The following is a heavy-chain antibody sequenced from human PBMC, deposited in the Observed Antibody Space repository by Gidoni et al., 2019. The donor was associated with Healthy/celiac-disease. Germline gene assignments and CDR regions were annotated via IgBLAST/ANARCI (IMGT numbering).Heavy chain of an antibody. Sequence: QVQLQESGPGLVKPSETLSLTCTVSGGSISSYYWSWIRQPPGKGLEWIGYIYYSGSTNYNPSLKSRVTISVDTSKTQFSRRLSSVTAADTAVYYCARDGGGGYSSGPYWYFDLWGRGTLVTVSS. J-gene: IGHJ2*01. CDR1: GGSISSYY. CDR2: IYYSGST. D-gene: IGHD6-19*01. V-gene: IGHV4-59*01. CDR3: ARDGGGGYSSGPYWYFDL.